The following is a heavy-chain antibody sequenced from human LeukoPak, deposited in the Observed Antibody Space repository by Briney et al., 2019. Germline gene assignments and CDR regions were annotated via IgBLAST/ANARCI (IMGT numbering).Heavy chain of an antibody. V-gene: IGHV3-64D*06. Sequence: GGSLRLSCSASGFALSSYAMHWVRQAPGKGLEYVSAISSNGGSTYYADSVKGRFTISRDNSKNTLYLQMSSLRAEDTAVYYCAKNDPDSSEDWGQGTLVTVSS. J-gene: IGHJ4*02. CDR2: ISSNGGST. CDR1: GFALSSYA. D-gene: IGHD3-22*01. CDR3: AKNDPDSSED.